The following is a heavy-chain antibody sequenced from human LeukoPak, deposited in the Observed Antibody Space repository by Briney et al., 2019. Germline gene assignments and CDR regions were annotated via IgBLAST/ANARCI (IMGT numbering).Heavy chain of an antibody. V-gene: IGHV1-18*01. CDR1: GYTFTSYG. Sequence: ASVKVSCKASGYTFTSYGISWVRQAPGQGREWMGWISAYNGNTNYAQKLQGRVTMTTDTSTSTAYMELRSLRSDDTAVYYCARVLYDILTGFHYGMDVWGQGTTVTVSS. J-gene: IGHJ6*02. CDR2: ISAYNGNT. CDR3: ARVLYDILTGFHYGMDV. D-gene: IGHD3-9*01.